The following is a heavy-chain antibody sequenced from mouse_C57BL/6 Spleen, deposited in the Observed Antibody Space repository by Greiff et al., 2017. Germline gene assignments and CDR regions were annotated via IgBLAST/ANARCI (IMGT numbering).Heavy chain of an antibody. CDR2: IDPSDSYT. J-gene: IGHJ3*01. Sequence: VQLQQPGAELVMPGASVKLSCKASGYTFTSYWIHWVKQRPGQGLEWIGEIDPSDSYTNYNQKFKGKSTLTVDKSSSTAYMQLSSLTSEDSAVYYCARRDDYEGAWFAYWGQGTLVTVSA. CDR3: ARRDDYEGAWFAY. CDR1: GYTFTSYW. V-gene: IGHV1-69*01. D-gene: IGHD2-4*01.